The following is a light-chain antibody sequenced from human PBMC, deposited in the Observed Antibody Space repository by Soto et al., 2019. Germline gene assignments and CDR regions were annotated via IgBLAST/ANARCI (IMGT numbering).Light chain of an antibody. V-gene: IGKV1-5*01. CDR1: QSISSW. Sequence: LQMTPSPFPPSASVGDRVTNTCRASQSISSWLAWYQQKPGKAPKLLIYDASSLESGVPSRFSGSGSATEFTLTISSLQPDDFATYYCQQYNNYWTFAQGTKVAIK. J-gene: IGKJ1*01. CDR3: QQYNNYWT. CDR2: DAS.